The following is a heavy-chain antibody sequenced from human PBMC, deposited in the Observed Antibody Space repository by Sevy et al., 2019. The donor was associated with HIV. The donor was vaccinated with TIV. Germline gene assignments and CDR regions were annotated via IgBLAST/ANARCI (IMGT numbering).Heavy chain of an antibody. Sequence: GGSLRLSCAASGFPFNDHAMHWVRQVPGKGLEWVSGISWNSRNIGYADSVKGRFTISRDNARNSVSLEMNSLRTEDTALYYCAKAINRGCDDVNCYSYYYCFYGLDVWGQGTTVTVSS. CDR1: GFPFNDHA. CDR2: ISWNSRNI. CDR3: AKAINRGCDDVNCYSYYYCFYGLDV. D-gene: IGHD2-21*02. V-gene: IGHV3-9*01. J-gene: IGHJ6*02.